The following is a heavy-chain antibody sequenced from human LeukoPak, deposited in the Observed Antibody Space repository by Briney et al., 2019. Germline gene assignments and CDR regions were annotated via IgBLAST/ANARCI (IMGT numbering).Heavy chain of an antibody. J-gene: IGHJ4*02. CDR3: ARGEHSVDS. V-gene: IGHV4-4*07. CDR2: TYSSGYT. Sequence: SETLPLTCTVSGGAIRSHYWNWIRQPAGKGLEWIGRTYSSGYTNDNPSLKSRITMSVDMSKNQFSLRLNSVTAADTAVYYCARGEHSVDSWGQGMLVAVSS. CDR1: GGAIRSHY. D-gene: IGHD1/OR15-1a*01.